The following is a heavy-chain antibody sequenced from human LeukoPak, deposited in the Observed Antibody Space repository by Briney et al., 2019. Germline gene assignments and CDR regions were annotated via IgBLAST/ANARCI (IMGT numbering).Heavy chain of an antibody. Sequence: GGSLRLSCAVSGFTFSNEAMGWVRQLRGGGLEWVSTISPGGGTTYYAESMKGRFTISRDNSKNTLYLQMNSLRAEDTAVYYCARDPPSPDYYDSSEDYWGQGTLVTVSS. D-gene: IGHD3-22*01. CDR1: GFTFSNEA. J-gene: IGHJ4*02. CDR2: ISPGGGTT. CDR3: ARDPPSPDYYDSSEDY. V-gene: IGHV3-23*01.